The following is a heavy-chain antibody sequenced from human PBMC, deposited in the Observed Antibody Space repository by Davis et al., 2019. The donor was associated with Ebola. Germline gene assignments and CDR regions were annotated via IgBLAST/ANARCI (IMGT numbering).Heavy chain of an antibody. Sequence: MPSETLSLTCTVSGGSISSSSYYWGWIRQPPGKGLEWIGSIYYSGSTYYNPSLKSRVTISVDTSKNQFSLKLSSVTAADTAVYYCARLGDSGYDHLRFPGWFDPWGQGTLVTVSS. CDR1: GGSISSSSYY. CDR2: IYYSGST. CDR3: ARLGDSGYDHLRFPGWFDP. D-gene: IGHD5-12*01. J-gene: IGHJ5*02. V-gene: IGHV4-39*01.